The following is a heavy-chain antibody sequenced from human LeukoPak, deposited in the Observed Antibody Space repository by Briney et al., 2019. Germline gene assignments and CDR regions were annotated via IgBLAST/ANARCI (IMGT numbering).Heavy chain of an antibody. J-gene: IGHJ4*02. D-gene: IGHD3-10*01. CDR1: GYTFTSYA. CDR2: INTNTGNP. Sequence: GASVTVSCKASGYTFTSYAMNWVRQAPGQGLEWMGWINTNTGNPTYAQGFTGRFVFSLDTSVSTAYLQISSLKAEDTAVYYCARVENLSYYYGSGSRGPPDYWGQGTLVTVSS. V-gene: IGHV7-4-1*02. CDR3: ARVENLSYYYGSGSRGPPDY.